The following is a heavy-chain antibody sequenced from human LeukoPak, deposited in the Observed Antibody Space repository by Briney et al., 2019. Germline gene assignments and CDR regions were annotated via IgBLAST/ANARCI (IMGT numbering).Heavy chain of an antibody. CDR2: INPNSGGT. CDR1: GYTFTGYY. J-gene: IGHJ3*02. D-gene: IGHD1-26*01. V-gene: IGHV1-2*02. CDR3: ATGVGATPGDAFDI. Sequence: ASVKVSCKASGYTFTGYYMHWVRQAPGQGLEWMGWINPNSGGTNYAQKFQGRVTMTRDTSISTACMELSRLRSDDTAVYYCATGVGATPGDAFDIWGQGTMVTVSS.